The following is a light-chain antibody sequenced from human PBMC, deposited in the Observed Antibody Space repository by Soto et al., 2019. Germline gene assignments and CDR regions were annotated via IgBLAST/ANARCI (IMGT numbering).Light chain of an antibody. V-gene: IGLV2-14*01. CDR1: SSDVGGYSY. Sequence: QSALTQPASVSGSPGQSITISCTGTSSDVGGYSYVSWYQHHPGKAPKLMIYEVSNRPSGVSNRFSGSKSGNTASLTISGLQAEDEADYYCSSYTSSSTLVVFGGGTNLTVL. J-gene: IGLJ2*01. CDR3: SSYTSSSTLVV. CDR2: EVS.